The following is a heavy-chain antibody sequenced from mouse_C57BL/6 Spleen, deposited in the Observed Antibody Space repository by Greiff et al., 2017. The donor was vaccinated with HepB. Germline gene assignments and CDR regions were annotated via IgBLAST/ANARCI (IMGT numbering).Heavy chain of an antibody. J-gene: IGHJ4*01. D-gene: IGHD1-1*01. CDR2: ISYDGSN. Sequence: VQLKESGPGLVKPSQSLSLTCSVTGYSITSGYYWNWIRQFPGNKLEWMGYISYDGSNNYNPSLKNRISITRDTSKNQFFLKLNSVTTEDTATYYCAARPPYYYGSSYAMDYWGQGTSVTVSS. V-gene: IGHV3-6*01. CDR1: GYSITSGYY. CDR3: AARPPYYYGSSYAMDY.